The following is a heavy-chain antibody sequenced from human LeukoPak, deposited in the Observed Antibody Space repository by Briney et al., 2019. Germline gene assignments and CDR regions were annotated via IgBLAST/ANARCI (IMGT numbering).Heavy chain of an antibody. CDR2: IYYSGSS. CDR3: ARHVDTATDYFDY. D-gene: IGHD5-18*01. CDR1: GFTFSSYE. Sequence: PGGSLRLSCAASGFTFSSYEMKWVRQPPGKGLEWIGSIYYSGSSYYNPSLKSRVTISVHTSKNQFSLKLSSVTAADTAVYYCARHVDTATDYFDYWGQGTLVTVSS. J-gene: IGHJ4*02. V-gene: IGHV4-39*01.